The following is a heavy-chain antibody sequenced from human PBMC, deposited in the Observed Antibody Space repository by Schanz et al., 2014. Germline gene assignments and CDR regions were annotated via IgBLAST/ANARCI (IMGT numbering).Heavy chain of an antibody. CDR3: AKQIHYDILTVTRN. V-gene: IGHV3-23*01. D-gene: IGHD3-9*01. Sequence: EEQLLQSGGGLVQPGGSLRLSCAASGFTFGSYGMSWVRQGPGKGLEWVSGISGGGGTRNYADSVKGRFTVFRDNSKNILYLQMNSLRAEDTAVYYCAKQIHYDILTVTRNWGQGTLVTVSS. CDR2: ISGGGGTR. CDR1: GFTFGSYG. J-gene: IGHJ4*02.